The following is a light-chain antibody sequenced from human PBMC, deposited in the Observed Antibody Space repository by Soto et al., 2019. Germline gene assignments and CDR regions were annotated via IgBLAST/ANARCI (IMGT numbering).Light chain of an antibody. CDR2: AAS. J-gene: IGKJ1*01. V-gene: IGKV1-39*01. Sequence: DIQMTQSPSSLSASVGDRVTITCRASQSSSSYLNWYQQKPGKAPKLLIYAASSLQSGVPSRFSGSGSGTDFTLTISSLQPEDFATYYCQQSYSTPWTFGQGNQVEIK. CDR1: QSSSSY. CDR3: QQSYSTPWT.